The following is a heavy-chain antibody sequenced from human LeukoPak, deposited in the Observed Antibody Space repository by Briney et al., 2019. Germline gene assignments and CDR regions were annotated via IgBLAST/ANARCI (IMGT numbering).Heavy chain of an antibody. D-gene: IGHD3-22*01. V-gene: IGHV3-23*01. J-gene: IGHJ4*02. CDR2: ISGSGLGT. CDR1: GFAFRINA. CDR3: AKVVDTSGYYYDY. Sequence: PGGALRLSCATSGFAFRINAMSWVRQAPGKGLEWVSGISGSGLGTYYAESVKGRFTVSRDNSKNTLYLQMSSLRAEDTAVYYCAKVVDTSGYYYDYWGQGTLVTVSS.